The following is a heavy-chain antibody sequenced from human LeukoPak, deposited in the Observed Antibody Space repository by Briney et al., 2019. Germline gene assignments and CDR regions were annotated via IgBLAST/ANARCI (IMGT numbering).Heavy chain of an antibody. V-gene: IGHV3-30*03. CDR1: GFTFSSYG. J-gene: IGHJ4*02. D-gene: IGHD2-15*01. Sequence: GGSLRLSCAASGFTFSSYGMHWVRQAPGKGLEWVTSISYDGNYKYYADSVKGRFTISRDFSKNTLYLQMNSLRAEDTAVYYRAREYCSGGSCYSSGGPGFDYWGQGTLVTVSS. CDR3: AREYCSGGSCYSSGGPGFDY. CDR2: ISYDGNYK.